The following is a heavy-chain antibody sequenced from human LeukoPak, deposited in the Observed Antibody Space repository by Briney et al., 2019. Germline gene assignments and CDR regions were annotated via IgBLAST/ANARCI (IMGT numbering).Heavy chain of an antibody. J-gene: IGHJ4*02. D-gene: IGHD2-2*01. CDR1: GYTFTGYY. CDR3: ASTGVVPAAPYYFDY. CDR2: INPNSSGT. Sequence: ASVKVSCKASGYTFTGYYMHWVRQAPGQGLAWMGWINPNSSGTNYAQKFQGRVTMTRDTSISTAYMELSRLRSDDTAVYYCASTGVVPAAPYYFDYWGQGTLVTVSS. V-gene: IGHV1-2*02.